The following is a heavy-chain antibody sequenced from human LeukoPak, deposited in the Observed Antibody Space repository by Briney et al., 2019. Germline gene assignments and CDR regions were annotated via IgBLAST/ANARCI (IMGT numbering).Heavy chain of an antibody. J-gene: IGHJ4*02. CDR2: INPNSGGT. CDR1: GYTFTSYY. Sequence: ASVKVSCKASGYTFTSYYMHWVRRAPGQGLEWMGWINPNSGGTNYAQKFQGRVTMTRDTSISTAYMELSRLRSDDTAVYYCARVGLLIGSGSFLAYWGQGTLVTVSS. V-gene: IGHV1-2*02. D-gene: IGHD3-10*02. CDR3: ARVGLLIGSGSFLAY.